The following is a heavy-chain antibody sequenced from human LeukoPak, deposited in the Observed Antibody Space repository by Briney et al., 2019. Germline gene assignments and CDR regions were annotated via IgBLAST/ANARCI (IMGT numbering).Heavy chain of an antibody. V-gene: IGHV3-23*01. CDR2: IGGSGGST. CDR3: AKVETAAAATLRGFDY. CDR1: GFTFSNAW. Sequence: GGSLRLSCAASGFTFSNAWMSWVRQAPGKGLEWVSSIGGSGGSTYYADSVKGRFTISRDNSKNTLYLQMNSLRDEDTAVYYCAKVETAAAATLRGFDYWGQGTLVTVSS. D-gene: IGHD6-13*01. J-gene: IGHJ4*02.